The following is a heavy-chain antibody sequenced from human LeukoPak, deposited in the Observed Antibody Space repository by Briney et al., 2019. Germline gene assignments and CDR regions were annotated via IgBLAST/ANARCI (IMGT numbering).Heavy chain of an antibody. J-gene: IGHJ4*02. CDR3: ARVPAPDDLFSSSVYFDY. D-gene: IGHD6-6*01. CDR1: GGSISSYY. V-gene: IGHV4-4*07. Sequence: SETLSLTCTVSGGSISSYYWSWIRQPAGKGLEWIGRIYTSGSTNYNPSLKSRVTMSVDTSKNQFSLRLSSVTAADTAVYYCARVPAPDDLFSSSVYFDYWGQGTLVTVSS. CDR2: IYTSGST.